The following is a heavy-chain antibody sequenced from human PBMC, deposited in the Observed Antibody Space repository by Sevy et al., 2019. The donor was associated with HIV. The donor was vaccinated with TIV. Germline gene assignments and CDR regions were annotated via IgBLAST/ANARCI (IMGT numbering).Heavy chain of an antibody. Sequence: GGSLRLSCSASGFTFSRNGMHWVRQVPGKGLEWVALISYDGDSKNYADSVKGRFTISRDNSKNTSYLHMNSLRSEDTAVYYCAKESVSWYLDFWGQGTLVTVSS. J-gene: IGHJ4*02. CDR3: AKESVSWYLDF. CDR1: GFTFSRNG. D-gene: IGHD6-13*01. CDR2: ISYDGDSK. V-gene: IGHV3-30*18.